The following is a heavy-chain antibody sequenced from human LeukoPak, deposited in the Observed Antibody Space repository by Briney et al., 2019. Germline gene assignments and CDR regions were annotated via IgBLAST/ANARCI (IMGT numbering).Heavy chain of an antibody. Sequence: SETLSLTCTVSGGSISSYYWSWIRQPPGKGLEWIGYIYYSGGTNYNPSLKSRATISVDTSKNQFSLKLSSVTAADTAVYYCARQGYCSSTSCYSRGWFDPWGQGTLVTVSS. J-gene: IGHJ5*02. CDR1: GGSISSYY. V-gene: IGHV4-59*08. CDR3: ARQGYCSSTSCYSRGWFDP. D-gene: IGHD2-2*01. CDR2: IYYSGGT.